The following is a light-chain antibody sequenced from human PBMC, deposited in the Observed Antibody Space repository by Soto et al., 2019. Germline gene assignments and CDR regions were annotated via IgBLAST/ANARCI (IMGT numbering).Light chain of an antibody. V-gene: IGKV3-20*01. CDR1: PSVSDTY. Sequence: ELVLTQTPGPLSLSPGEATTLSCRASPSVSDTYLAGYQQKPGQAPRLLIYGASTRATGPPDRFSGSGSGTDFTLTITRLEPEDFAVYYWQQYGACGQGTKVQIK. J-gene: IGKJ1*01. CDR3: QQYGA. CDR2: GAS.